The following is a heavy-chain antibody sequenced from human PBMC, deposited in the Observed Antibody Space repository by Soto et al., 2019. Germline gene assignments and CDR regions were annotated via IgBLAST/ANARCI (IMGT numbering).Heavy chain of an antibody. J-gene: IGHJ4*02. V-gene: IGHV4-59*08. Sequence: PSETLSLTCTVSGGSISSYYWSWIRQPPGKGLEWIGYIYYSGITNYNPSMKSRLTISVDTSKDQFSLKLSSVTAADTAVYYCARLSRFFDFSGEGYYFDYWGQGTLVTVSS. D-gene: IGHD3-9*01. CDR2: IYYSGIT. CDR1: GGSISSYY. CDR3: ARLSRFFDFSGEGYYFDY.